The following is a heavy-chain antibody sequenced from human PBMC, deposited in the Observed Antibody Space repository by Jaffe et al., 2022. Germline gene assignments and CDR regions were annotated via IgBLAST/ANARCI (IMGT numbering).Heavy chain of an antibody. CDR2: IYPGDSDT. CDR3: VRQFDYYDSSRSDNDAFDI. D-gene: IGHD3-22*01. CDR1: GYSFTSYW. Sequence: EVQLVQSGAEVKKPGESLKISCKGSGYSFTSYWIGWVRQMPGKGLEWMGIIYPGDSDTRYSPSFQGQVTISADKSISTAYLQWSSLKASDTAMYYCVRQFDYYDSSRSDNDAFDIWGQGTMVTVSS. V-gene: IGHV5-51*01. J-gene: IGHJ3*02.